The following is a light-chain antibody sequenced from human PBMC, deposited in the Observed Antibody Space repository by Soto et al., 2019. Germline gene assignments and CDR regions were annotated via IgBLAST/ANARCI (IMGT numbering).Light chain of an antibody. CDR3: TSYTTNTTRQIV. CDR2: DVS. Sequence: QSALTQPASVSGSPGQSITISCTGTSSDVGGYNYVSWYQHHPGKAPKLMIYDVSNRPSGVSNRFSGSKSGNTASLTISGLQPEDESDYYCTSYTTNTTRQIVFGTMTKVTDL. V-gene: IGLV2-14*03. CDR1: SSDVGGYNY. J-gene: IGLJ1*01.